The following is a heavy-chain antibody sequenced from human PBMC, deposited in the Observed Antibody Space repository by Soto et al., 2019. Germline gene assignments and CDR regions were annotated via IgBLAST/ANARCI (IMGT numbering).Heavy chain of an antibody. CDR3: AQRGSGSSAAGWFDP. Sequence: ASGPTLVNPTQTLTLTCTFSGFSLTTAGVGVGWIRQPPGKALEWLAPIYWDDDKRYNPSLKTRLTITKDTSRNQVVLTVTNMLPMDTGTYYCAQRGSGSSAAGWFDPWGPGILVTVSS. CDR1: GFSLTTAGVG. V-gene: IGHV2-5*02. D-gene: IGHD6-6*01. J-gene: IGHJ5*02. CDR2: IYWDDDK.